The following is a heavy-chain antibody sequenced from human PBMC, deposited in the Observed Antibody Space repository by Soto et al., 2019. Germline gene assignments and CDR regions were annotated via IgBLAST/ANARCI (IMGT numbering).Heavy chain of an antibody. J-gene: IGHJ4*02. CDR3: AHKGPEDWPLDY. V-gene: IGHV2-5*02. CDR2: IYWADSK. CDR1: GFSLSTSGVG. D-gene: IGHD3-9*01. Sequence: QITFKESGPTLVRPTQTLTLTCAFSGFSLSTSGVGVGWIRQPPGKALEWLAVIYWADSKHYSTSLRSRLTITKDTFKNQVVLTMTNMDPMDTGTYYCAHKGPEDWPLDYWGQGTLVTVSS.